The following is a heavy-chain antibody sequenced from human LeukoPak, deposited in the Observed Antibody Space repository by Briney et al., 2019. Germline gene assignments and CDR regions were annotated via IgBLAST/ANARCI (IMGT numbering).Heavy chain of an antibody. V-gene: IGHV1-69*13. J-gene: IGHJ3*02. CDR2: IIPIFGTA. CDR3: ARVLNGDYGSHAFDI. D-gene: IGHD4-17*01. Sequence: SVKVSCKASGGTFSSYAISWVRQAPGQGLEWMGGIIPIFGTANYAQRFQGRVTITADESTSTAYMELSSLRSEDTAVYYCARVLNGDYGSHAFDIWGQGTMVTVSA. CDR1: GGTFSSYA.